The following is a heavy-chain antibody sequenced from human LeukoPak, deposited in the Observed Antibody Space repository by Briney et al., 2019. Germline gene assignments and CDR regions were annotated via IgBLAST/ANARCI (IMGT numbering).Heavy chain of an antibody. Sequence: GASVKVSCKVSGYTLTELSMHWVRQAPGKGLEWMGGFDPEDGETIYAQKFQGRVTMTEDTSTDTAYMELGSLRSEDTAVYYCATSNRADYYDSSGPNDYWGQGTLVTVSS. CDR1: GYTLTELS. CDR2: FDPEDGET. V-gene: IGHV1-24*01. J-gene: IGHJ4*02. D-gene: IGHD3-22*01. CDR3: ATSNRADYYDSSGPNDY.